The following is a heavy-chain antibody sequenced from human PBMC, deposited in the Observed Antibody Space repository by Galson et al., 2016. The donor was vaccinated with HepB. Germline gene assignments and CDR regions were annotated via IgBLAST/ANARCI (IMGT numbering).Heavy chain of an antibody. D-gene: IGHD2-15*01. CDR2: INHDGSEI. V-gene: IGHV3-7*01. Sequence: MTWVRQAPGKGLEWVANINHDGSEIHYVDSVKGRFTFSRDNAKNSLYLEMNSLRAEDTAVYYCARDFGRWSYWGQGALVTVPS. J-gene: IGHJ4*02. CDR3: ARDFGRWSY.